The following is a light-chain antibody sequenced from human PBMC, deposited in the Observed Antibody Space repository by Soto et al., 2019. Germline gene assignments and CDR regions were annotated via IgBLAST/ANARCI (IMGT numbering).Light chain of an antibody. CDR3: LQRSNWPWT. CDR2: AAS. J-gene: IGKJ1*01. Sequence: DIVLTQSPATLSLSPGERATLSCGAIQSVGSFLAWYQQKPGQAPRLLIYAASNRATGIPARFSGSGSGTDFTLTISSLEPEDFAVYYCLQRSNWPWTFGQGTKVDIK. V-gene: IGKV3-11*01. CDR1: QSVGSF.